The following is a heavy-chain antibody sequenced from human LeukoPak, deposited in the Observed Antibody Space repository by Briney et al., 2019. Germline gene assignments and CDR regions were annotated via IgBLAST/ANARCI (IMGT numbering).Heavy chain of an antibody. V-gene: IGHV4-34*01. CDR1: GGSFSGYY. CDR2: INHSGST. D-gene: IGHD3-10*01. Sequence: SETLSLTCAVYGGSFSGYYWSWIRQPPGKGLEWIGEINHSGSTNYNPSLKSRVTISVDTSKNQFSLKLSSVTAADTAVYYCARGEEEVRGVIIYYYYGMDVWGKGTTVTVSS. J-gene: IGHJ6*04. CDR3: ARGEEEVRGVIIYYYYGMDV.